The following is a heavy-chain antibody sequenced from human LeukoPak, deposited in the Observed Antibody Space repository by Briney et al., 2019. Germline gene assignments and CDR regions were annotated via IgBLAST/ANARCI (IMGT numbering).Heavy chain of an antibody. CDR3: ARRHYDFWSKWFDP. J-gene: IGHJ5*02. CDR2: ISSSSSFR. Sequence: GGSLRLSCAASGFNFSSYSMNWVRQAPGKGLEWVSSISSSSSFRYYADSVKGRFTISRDNAKNSLYLQMNSLRAEDTAVYYCARRHYDFWSKWFDPWGQGTLVTVSS. V-gene: IGHV3-21*01. CDR1: GFNFSSYS. D-gene: IGHD3-3*01.